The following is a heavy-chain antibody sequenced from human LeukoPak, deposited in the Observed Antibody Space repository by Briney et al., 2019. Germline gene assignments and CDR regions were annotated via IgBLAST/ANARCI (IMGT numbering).Heavy chain of an antibody. Sequence: PGRSLRLSCAASGFTFDDYAMHWVRQAPGKGLEWVSGISWNSGSIGYADSVKGRFTISRDNTKNSLYLQMNSLRVDDTAVYYCARDAVTGYSSGWYKPFPFDYWGQGSLVTVSS. J-gene: IGHJ4*02. V-gene: IGHV3-9*01. CDR1: GFTFDDYA. CDR3: ARDAVTGYSSGWYKPFPFDY. CDR2: ISWNSGSI. D-gene: IGHD6-19*01.